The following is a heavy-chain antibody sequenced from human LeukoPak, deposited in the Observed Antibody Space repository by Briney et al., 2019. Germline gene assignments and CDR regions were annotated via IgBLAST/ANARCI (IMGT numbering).Heavy chain of an antibody. CDR2: INPNSGGT. V-gene: IGHV1-2*02. D-gene: IGHD3-22*01. J-gene: IGHJ3*02. CDR3: ARDLDYYYDSSGLYAFDI. CDR1: GYTFTGYY. Sequence: ASVKVSCKASGYTFTGYYMHWVRQAPGQGLEWMGWINPNSGGTNYAQKFQGRVTMTRDTSISTAYMELSRLRSDDTAVYYCARDLDYYYDSSGLYAFDIWGQGTMVTVSS.